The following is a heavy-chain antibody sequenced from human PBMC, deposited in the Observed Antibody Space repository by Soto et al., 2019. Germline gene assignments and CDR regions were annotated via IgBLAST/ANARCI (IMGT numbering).Heavy chain of an antibody. Sequence: LSLTCTVSGGSISSGGYYWSWIRQHPGKGLEWIWYIYYSGSTYYNPSLKSRVTISVDTSKNQFSLKLSSVTAADTAVYYCAREPRGLTYYGMDVWGQGTTVTVS. CDR3: AREPRGLTYYGMDV. CDR2: IYYSGST. J-gene: IGHJ6*02. V-gene: IGHV4-31*03. CDR1: GGSISSGGYY.